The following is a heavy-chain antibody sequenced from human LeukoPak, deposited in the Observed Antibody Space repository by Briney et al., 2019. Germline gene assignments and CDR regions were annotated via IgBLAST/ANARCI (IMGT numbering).Heavy chain of an antibody. V-gene: IGHV3-30*02. CDR1: GFTFSTCG. J-gene: IGHJ4*02. D-gene: IGHD5-18*01. Sequence: PGGSLRLSCAASGFTFSTCGMHWVRQAPGRGLAWVAFIRYDGSNKDYADSVQGRFTISRDNSKNTLYLQMNSLRAEDTAVYYCAKTFIHLWSAPDYWGQGTLVTVSS. CDR2: IRYDGSNK. CDR3: AKTFIHLWSAPDY.